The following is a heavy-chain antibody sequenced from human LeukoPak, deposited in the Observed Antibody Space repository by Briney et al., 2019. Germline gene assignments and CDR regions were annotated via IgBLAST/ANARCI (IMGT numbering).Heavy chain of an antibody. CDR2: IYDSGST. V-gene: IGHV4-59*01. D-gene: IGHD2-2*01. J-gene: IGHJ6*02. CDR3: ARTLLSTKLQVLYYYGMDV. Sequence: PSETLSLTCTVSGGSISSYYWSWIRQPPGKGLEWIGYIYDSGSTNYNPSLKSRVTISVDTSKNQFSLKLSSVTAADTAVYYCARTLLSTKLQVLYYYGMDVWGQGTTVTVSS. CDR1: GGSISSYY.